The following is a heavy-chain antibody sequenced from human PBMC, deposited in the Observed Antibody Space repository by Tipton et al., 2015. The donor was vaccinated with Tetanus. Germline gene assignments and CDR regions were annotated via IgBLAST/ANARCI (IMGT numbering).Heavy chain of an antibody. V-gene: IGHV4-39*01. CDR1: GAPISNSSSY. J-gene: IGHJ4*02. CDR3: AKLFRVRARGITMVVVVPPGYFDY. Sequence: TLSLTCTVSGAPISNSSSYWGWIRQSPGKGLEWIGNIYFSGSTYYNPSLKSRVTISVDTSKNQFSLRLNSVTAADTAVYYCAKLFRVRARGITMVVVVPPGYFDYWGQGTLVTASS. D-gene: IGHD3-22*01. CDR2: IYFSGST.